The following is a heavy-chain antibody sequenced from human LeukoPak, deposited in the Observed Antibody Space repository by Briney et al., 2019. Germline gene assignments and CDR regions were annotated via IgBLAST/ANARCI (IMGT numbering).Heavy chain of an antibody. J-gene: IGHJ4*02. Sequence: ASVKVSCKASGYTFTSYGISWVRQAPGQGLEWMGWISAYNGNTNYAQKLQGRVTMTTDTSTSTAYMELRSLRSDDTAAYYCARNSYGGNAPLFDYWGQGTLVTVSS. V-gene: IGHV1-18*01. CDR2: ISAYNGNT. CDR3: ARNSYGGNAPLFDY. D-gene: IGHD4-23*01. CDR1: GYTFTSYG.